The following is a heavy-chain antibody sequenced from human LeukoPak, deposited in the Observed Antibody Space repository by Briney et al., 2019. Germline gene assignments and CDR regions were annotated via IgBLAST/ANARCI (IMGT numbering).Heavy chain of an antibody. D-gene: IGHD3-10*01. V-gene: IGHV3-23*01. CDR3: AKDWRTYGSGSPFDY. CDR2: VSVSGSST. CDR1: GFTFSDYV. J-gene: IGHJ4*02. Sequence: GGSLRLSCAASGFTFSDYVMAWVRQAPGKGLEWVSAVSVSGSSTYYADSVKGRFTISRDNAKNTVYLQMNSLRAEDTAVYYCAKDWRTYGSGSPFDYWGQGTLVTVSS.